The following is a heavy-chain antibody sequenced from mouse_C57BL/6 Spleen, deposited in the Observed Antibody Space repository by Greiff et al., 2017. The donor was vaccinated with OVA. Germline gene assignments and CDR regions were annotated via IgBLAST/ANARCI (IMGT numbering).Heavy chain of an antibody. CDR1: GYTFTSYW. J-gene: IGHJ2*01. CDR2: IYPGNSDT. Sequence: VQLQQSGTVLARPGASVKMSCKTSGYTFTSYWMHWVKQRPGQGLEWIGAIYPGNSDTSYNQKFKGKAKLTAVTSASTAYMELSSLTNEDSAVYYCTIITTVVATDCFDYWGQGTTLTVSS. D-gene: IGHD1-1*01. CDR3: TIITTVVATDCFDY. V-gene: IGHV1-5*01.